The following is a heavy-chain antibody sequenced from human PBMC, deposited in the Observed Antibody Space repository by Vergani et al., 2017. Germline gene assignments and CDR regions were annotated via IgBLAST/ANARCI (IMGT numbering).Heavy chain of an antibody. CDR1: GFTFRNYA. Sequence: EVQLLESGGGLAQPGGSLRLSCAASGFTFRNYAMTWVRQAPGKGLEWVSSVSGSSATPYYADSVKGRFIISRDNSKNTLHLQMNSLRADDTAVYYCTKGGRGYTGYFFDYWGQGTLATVSS. CDR2: VSGSSATP. J-gene: IGHJ4*02. V-gene: IGHV3-23*01. D-gene: IGHD5-12*01. CDR3: TKGGRGYTGYFFDY.